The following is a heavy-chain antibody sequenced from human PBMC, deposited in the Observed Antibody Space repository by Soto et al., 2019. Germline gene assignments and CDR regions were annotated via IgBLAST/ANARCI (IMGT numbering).Heavy chain of an antibody. CDR3: AKDIGPYSSGWFRY. Sequence: GGSLRLSCAASGFTFSSYAMSWVRQAPGKGLEWVSAISGSGGSTYYVDSVKGRFTISRDNSKNTLYLQMNSLRAEDTAVYYCAKDIGPYSSGWFRYWGQGTLVTVSS. J-gene: IGHJ4*02. D-gene: IGHD6-19*01. CDR2: ISGSGGST. CDR1: GFTFSSYA. V-gene: IGHV3-23*01.